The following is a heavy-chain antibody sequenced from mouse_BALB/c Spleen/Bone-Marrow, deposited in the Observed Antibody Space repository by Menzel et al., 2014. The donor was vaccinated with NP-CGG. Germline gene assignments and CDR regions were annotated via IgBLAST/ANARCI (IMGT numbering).Heavy chain of an antibody. V-gene: IGHV10-1*02. J-gene: IGHJ4*01. CDR3: VRHGYFGNYYYALDY. CDR1: GFTFNTYA. CDR2: IRSKSNNYAT. Sequence: EVKLMESGGGLVQPKGSLKLSCAASGFTFNTYAMNWVRQAPGKGLEWVARIRSKSNNYATYYADSVKDRFTISRDDSQNMLYLQMNNLKTEDTAVYYCVRHGYFGNYYYALDYWGQGTSVTVSS. D-gene: IGHD2-1*01.